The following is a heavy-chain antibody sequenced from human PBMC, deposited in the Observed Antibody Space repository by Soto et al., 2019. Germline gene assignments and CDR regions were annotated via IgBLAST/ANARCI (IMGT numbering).Heavy chain of an antibody. V-gene: IGHV1-18*04. CDR1: GYMFTTYG. CDR2: ISAYNGNK. CDR3: ARTGGGMAARPLEY. J-gene: IGHJ4*02. Sequence: QVQLVQSGGEVKKPGASVEVSCRTSGYMFTTYGISWVRQAPGQGLEWMAWISAYNGNKKYAQKFQGLVTMTTCTSAGTVSMELRNMTFDDTGKYFCARTGGGMAARPLEYWGQGTLVTVSS. D-gene: IGHD6-6*01.